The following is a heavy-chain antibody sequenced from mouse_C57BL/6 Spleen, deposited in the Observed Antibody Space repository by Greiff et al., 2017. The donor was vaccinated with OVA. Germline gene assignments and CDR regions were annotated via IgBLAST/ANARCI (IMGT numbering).Heavy chain of an antibody. CDR1: GFSLTSYA. D-gene: IGHD1-1*01. J-gene: IGHJ1*03. V-gene: IGHV2-9-1*01. CDR2: IWTGGGT. CDR3: ARITTGFDV. Sequence: VKLVESGPGLVAPSQSLSITCTVSGFSLTSYAISWVRQPPGKGLEWLGVIWTGGGTNYNSAHKSRLSISKDNSKSQVFLKMTSLQTDDTARYYCARITTGFDVWGTGTTVTVSS.